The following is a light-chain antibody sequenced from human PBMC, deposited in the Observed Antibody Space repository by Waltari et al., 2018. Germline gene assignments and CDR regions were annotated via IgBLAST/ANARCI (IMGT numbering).Light chain of an antibody. Sequence: QSALTQPASVSASPGQSITISCTGTSRDIGSYDYVSWYQQSPGRPPKLLIYDIKSRPSGISHRFSGAKSGNMASLTISGLQVEDEADYFCSSYTTGRSLVFGTGTKVTVL. J-gene: IGLJ1*01. CDR2: DIK. CDR3: SSYTTGRSLV. V-gene: IGLV2-14*03. CDR1: SRDIGSYDY.